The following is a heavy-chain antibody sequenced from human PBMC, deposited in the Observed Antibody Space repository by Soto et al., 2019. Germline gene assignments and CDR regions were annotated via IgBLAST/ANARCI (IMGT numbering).Heavy chain of an antibody. CDR1: GFTFRTYW. D-gene: IGHD1-26*01. V-gene: IGHV3-33*08. Sequence: GGSLRLSCAASGFTFRTYWMHWVRQAPGKGLVWVAVIRYDGTEKYNGDSVKGRFTISRDNSKNTVYLEMTSLKAEDTAVYYCARDFTQVGPLDFWGQGTRVTVSS. CDR3: ARDFTQVGPLDF. J-gene: IGHJ4*02. CDR2: IRYDGTEK.